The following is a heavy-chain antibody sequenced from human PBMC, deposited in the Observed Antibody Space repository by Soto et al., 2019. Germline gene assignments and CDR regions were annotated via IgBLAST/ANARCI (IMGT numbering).Heavy chain of an antibody. J-gene: IGHJ4*02. D-gene: IGHD3-16*02. CDR2: IYYSGST. CDR1: GGSISSGDYY. Sequence: SETLSLTCTVSGGSISSGDYYWSWIRQPPGKGLEWIGYIYYSGSTYYNPPLKSRVTISVDTSKNQFSLKLSSVTAADTAVYYCARGLYDYVWGSYRYYDYWGQGTLVTVSS. CDR3: ARGLYDYVWGSYRYYDY. V-gene: IGHV4-30-4*01.